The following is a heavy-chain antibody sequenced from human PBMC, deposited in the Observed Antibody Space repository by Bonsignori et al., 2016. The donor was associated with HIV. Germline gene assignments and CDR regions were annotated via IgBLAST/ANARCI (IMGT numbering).Heavy chain of an antibody. CDR3: ARGGYSNYYYYYYYMDV. D-gene: IGHD4-11*01. J-gene: IGHJ6*03. Sequence: RQAPGKGLEWIGYIYYSGSTNYNPSLKSRVTISVDTSKNQFSLKLSSVTAADTAVYYCARGGYSNYYYYYYYMDVWGKGTTVTVSS. V-gene: IGHV4-59*01. CDR2: IYYSGST.